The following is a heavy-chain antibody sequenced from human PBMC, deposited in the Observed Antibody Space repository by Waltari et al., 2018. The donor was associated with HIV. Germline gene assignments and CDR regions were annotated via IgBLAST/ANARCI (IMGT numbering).Heavy chain of an antibody. V-gene: IGHV6-1*01. CDR3: VRDRLYSSGWPNDQYFYYGMDV. Sequence: QVQLQQSGPGLVNPSQTLSLTCVISGDSVSSNSAAWHWIRQSTSRGLEWLGRTYYRSKWYNDYAISVKSRISINPDTSNNQFSLQLNSVTPEDTAVYYCVRDRLYSSGWPNDQYFYYGMDVWGQGTTVTVSS. D-gene: IGHD6-19*01. CDR2: TYYRSKWYN. J-gene: IGHJ6*02. CDR1: GDSVSSNSAA.